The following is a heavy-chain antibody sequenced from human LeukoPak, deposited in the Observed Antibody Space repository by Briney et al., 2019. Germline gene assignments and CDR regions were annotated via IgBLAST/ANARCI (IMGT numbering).Heavy chain of an antibody. CDR2: ISGYNGNT. D-gene: IGHD2-2*01. Sequence: ASVKVSCKASGYTFINYGISWVRQAPGQGLKWVGWISGYNGNTNYAQKFQGRVAMSTDTSTSTAYMELRSLRSDDTAVYYCARYSSSWHFDYWGQGTLVPVSS. V-gene: IGHV1-18*01. CDR3: ARYSSSWHFDY. J-gene: IGHJ4*02. CDR1: GYTFINYG.